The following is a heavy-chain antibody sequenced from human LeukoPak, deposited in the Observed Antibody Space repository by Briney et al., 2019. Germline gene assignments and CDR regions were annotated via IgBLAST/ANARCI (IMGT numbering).Heavy chain of an antibody. D-gene: IGHD1-26*01. Sequence: GGSLRLSCAASGFTFSNYDMTWIRQAPGKGLEWVSVINYSGLSTNYADSVKGRFTISRDNSKNTLYLQMNSLRAEDTAVYYCARDGNSGSYYHYYYYYMDVWGKGTTVTVSS. CDR3: ARDGNSGSYYHYYYYYMDV. CDR2: INYSGLST. V-gene: IGHV3-23*01. J-gene: IGHJ6*03. CDR1: GFTFSNYD.